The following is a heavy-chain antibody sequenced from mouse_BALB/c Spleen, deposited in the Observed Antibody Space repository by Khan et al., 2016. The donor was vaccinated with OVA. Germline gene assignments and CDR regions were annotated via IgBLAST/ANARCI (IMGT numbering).Heavy chain of an antibody. J-gene: IGHJ4*01. D-gene: IGHD2-14*01. V-gene: IGHV1S56*01. CDR1: GYTFTSYY. CDR2: IYPGDGNI. Sequence: QVQLQQSGPELVKPGASVKMSCKASGYTFTSYYIHWVKQRPGQGLEWIGWIYPGDGNIKYNEKFKGKTTLTADNSSSTAYMLLSSLTSEDSAIYYYARWRVRDYSAMVYWGQGISVTVSS. CDR3: ARWRVRDYSAMVY.